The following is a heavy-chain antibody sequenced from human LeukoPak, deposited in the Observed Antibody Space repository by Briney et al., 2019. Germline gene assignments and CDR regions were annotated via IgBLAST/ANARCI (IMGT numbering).Heavy chain of an antibody. J-gene: IGHJ6*02. D-gene: IGHD4-17*01. Sequence: PSETLSLTCTVSGGSISSYYWSWIRQPPGKGLEWIGYIYYSGSTNYNPSLKSRVTISVDTSKNQFSLKLSSVTAADTAVYYCARDRTVTDAHYYYYGMDVWGQGTTVTVSS. CDR1: GGSISSYY. CDR3: ARDRTVTDAHYYYYGMDV. V-gene: IGHV4-59*01. CDR2: IYYSGST.